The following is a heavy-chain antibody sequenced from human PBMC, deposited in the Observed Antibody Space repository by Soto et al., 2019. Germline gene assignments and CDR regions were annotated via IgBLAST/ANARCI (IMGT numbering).Heavy chain of an antibody. D-gene: IGHD3-22*01. J-gene: IGHJ4*02. CDR2: IWYDGSNK. CDR3: ARDPSMIVGVTPYFDF. Sequence: QVQLVESGGGVVQPGRSLRLSCAASGFTFSSYGMHWVRQAPGKGLEWVAVIWYDGSNKYYADSVKGRFTISRDNSKNTLYLQMNSLRAEDTAVYYCARDPSMIVGVTPYFDFWGQGTLVTVSS. CDR1: GFTFSSYG. V-gene: IGHV3-33*01.